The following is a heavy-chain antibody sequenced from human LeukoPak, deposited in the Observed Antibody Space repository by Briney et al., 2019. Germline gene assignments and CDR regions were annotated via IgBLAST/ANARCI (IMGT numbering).Heavy chain of an antibody. D-gene: IGHD6-25*01. CDR1: GFTFSSYP. Sequence: KTGGSLRLSCAASGFTFSSYPMHWVRQAPGKGLEYVSSINANGDSTFYANSVKGRFTISRDNSKNTLYLQMGSLKSDDMAVYYCARKAAAGTYYFDYWGQGTLVTVSS. J-gene: IGHJ4*02. CDR3: ARKAAAGTYYFDY. CDR2: INANGDST. V-gene: IGHV3-64*01.